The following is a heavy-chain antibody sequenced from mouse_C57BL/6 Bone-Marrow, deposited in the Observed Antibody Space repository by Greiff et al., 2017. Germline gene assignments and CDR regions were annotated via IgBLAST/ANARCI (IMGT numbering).Heavy chain of an antibody. CDR2: IYPGSGST. CDR1: GYTFTSYW. V-gene: IGHV1-55*01. J-gene: IGHJ3*01. Sequence: QVQLQQPGAELVKPGASVKMSCKASGYTFTSYWINWVKQRPGQGLEWIGDIYPGSGSTNYNEKFQGKATLTVDTSSSTAYMQLSSLTSEDSAVYYCARYRNTVADWGQGTLVTVAA. D-gene: IGHD5-1-1*01. CDR3: ARYRNTVAD.